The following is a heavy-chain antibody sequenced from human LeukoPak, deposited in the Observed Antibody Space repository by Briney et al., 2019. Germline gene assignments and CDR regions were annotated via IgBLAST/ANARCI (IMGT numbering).Heavy chain of an antibody. J-gene: IGHJ4*02. D-gene: IGHD5-12*01. CDR2: IYYSGST. CDR3: ARHYSGYPDY. CDR1: GGSISSYY. V-gene: IGHV4-59*08. Sequence: SETLSLTCTVSGGSISSYYWSWIRQPPGKGLEWIGYIYYSGSTNYNPSLKSRVTISVDTSKNQFSLKLSSVTAADTAVYCCARHYSGYPDYWGQGTLVTVSS.